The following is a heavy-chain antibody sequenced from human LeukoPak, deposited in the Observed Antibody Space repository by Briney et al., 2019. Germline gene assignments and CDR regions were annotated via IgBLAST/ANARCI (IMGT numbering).Heavy chain of an antibody. D-gene: IGHD2-2*01. V-gene: IGHV3-23*01. J-gene: IGHJ4*02. Sequence: GRSLRLFCAASGFTFSSYAMSWVRQAPGKGLEWVSTIGGSSGNTYNADSVKGRFTISRDNSKNTLYLQMSSLRAEDTAIYYCAKRGKSCSSASCSSLHYFDYWGQGTLVTVSS. CDR2: IGGSSGNT. CDR1: GFTFSSYA. CDR3: AKRGKSCSSASCSSLHYFDY.